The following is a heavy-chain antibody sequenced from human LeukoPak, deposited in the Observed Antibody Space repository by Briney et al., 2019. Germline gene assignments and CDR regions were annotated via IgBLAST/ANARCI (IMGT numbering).Heavy chain of an antibody. CDR1: GFTFSSYA. CDR2: ISGSGGST. D-gene: IGHD6-13*01. Sequence: GGSLRLSCAASGFTFSSYAMSWVRQAPGKGLEWVSAISGSGGSTYYADSVKGRFTISRDNSKNTQYLQMNSLRAEDTAVYFCATTSSSWYSGLYGGLFYWGQGTLVTVSS. J-gene: IGHJ4*02. V-gene: IGHV3-23*01. CDR3: ATTSSSWYSGLYGGLFY.